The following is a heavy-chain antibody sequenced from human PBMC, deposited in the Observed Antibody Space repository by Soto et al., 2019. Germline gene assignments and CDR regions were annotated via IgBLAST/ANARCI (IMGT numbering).Heavy chain of an antibody. Sequence: SETLSLTCTVSGGSISSSSFYWGWIRQPPGKGLEWIGSIYYGGGTYYNPSLKSRVTMSVDTSKNQFSLNLSSVTAADTAVYYCARRTTYRLFDYWGQGTLVTVSS. CDR3: ARRTTYRLFDY. CDR2: IYYGGGT. J-gene: IGHJ4*02. D-gene: IGHD5-12*01. CDR1: GGSISSSSFY. V-gene: IGHV4-39*01.